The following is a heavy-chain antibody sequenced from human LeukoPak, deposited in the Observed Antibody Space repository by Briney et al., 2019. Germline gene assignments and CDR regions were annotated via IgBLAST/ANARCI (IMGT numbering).Heavy chain of an antibody. Sequence: PGGSLRLSCSVSGFTFSSHAMHWVRQAPGKGLECVAYISYDGSFQYHADSVKGRFTISRDNSKDTLYLQMNSLRAEDTAVYYCARDDYDYGDQPGYWGQGTLVTVSS. D-gene: IGHD4-17*01. V-gene: IGHV3-30-3*01. CDR1: GFTFSSHA. J-gene: IGHJ4*02. CDR3: ARDDYDYGDQPGY. CDR2: ISYDGSFQ.